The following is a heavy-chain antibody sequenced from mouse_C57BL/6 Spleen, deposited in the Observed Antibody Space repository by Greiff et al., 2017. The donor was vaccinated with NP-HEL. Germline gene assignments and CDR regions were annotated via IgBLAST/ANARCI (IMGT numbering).Heavy chain of an antibody. CDR2: IWSGGST. V-gene: IGHV2-2*01. D-gene: IGHD2-4*01. CDR3: ARICMITPYSAMDY. CDR1: GFSLTSYG. J-gene: IGHJ4*01. Sequence: QVQLQQSGPGLVQPSPSLSITCTVSGFSLTSYGVHWVRQSPGKGLEWLGVIWSGGSTDYNAAFISRLSISKDNSKSQVYFKMNSLQADDTAIYYCARICMITPYSAMDYWGQGTSVTVSS.